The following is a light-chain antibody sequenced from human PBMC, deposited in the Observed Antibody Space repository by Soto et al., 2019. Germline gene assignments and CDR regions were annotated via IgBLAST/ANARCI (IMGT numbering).Light chain of an antibody. Sequence: IQLTQSTSSLSASVGDRVTITCRASQDIAIYLAWYQQKPGEAPKLLIYAASTLESGVPSRFSATVSGTEFSLTITSLQPEDFATYYCQQLFDSPITFGQGTRLEI. CDR2: AAS. V-gene: IGKV1-9*01. J-gene: IGKJ5*01. CDR3: QQLFDSPIT. CDR1: QDIAIY.